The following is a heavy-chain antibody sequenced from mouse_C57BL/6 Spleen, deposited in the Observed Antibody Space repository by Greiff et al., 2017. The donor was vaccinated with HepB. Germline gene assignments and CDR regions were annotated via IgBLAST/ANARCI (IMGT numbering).Heavy chain of an antibody. V-gene: IGHV1-80*01. Sequence: VQLQQSGTELVKPGASVKISCKASGYAFSSYWMNWVKQRPGKGLEWIGQIYPGDGDTNYNGKFKGKATLTADKSSSTAYMQLSSLTSDDSAVYFCASYYYGIYYAMDYWGQGTSVTVSS. D-gene: IGHD1-1*01. J-gene: IGHJ4*01. CDR3: ASYYYGIYYAMDY. CDR1: GYAFSSYW. CDR2: IYPGDGDT.